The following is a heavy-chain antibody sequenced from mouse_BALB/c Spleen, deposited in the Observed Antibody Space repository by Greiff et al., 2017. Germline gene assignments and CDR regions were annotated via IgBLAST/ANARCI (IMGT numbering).Heavy chain of an antibody. CDR2: IRSKSNNYAT. J-gene: IGHJ1*01. Sequence: DVKLVESGGGLVQPKGSLKLSCAASGFTFNTYAMNWVRQAPGKGLEWVARIRSKSNNYATYYADSVKDRFTISRDDSQSMLYLQMNNLKTEDTAMYYCVRIGGYVYFDVWGAGTTVTVSS. CDR3: VRIGGYVYFDV. CDR1: GFTFNTYA. V-gene: IGHV10-1*02. D-gene: IGHD1-2*01.